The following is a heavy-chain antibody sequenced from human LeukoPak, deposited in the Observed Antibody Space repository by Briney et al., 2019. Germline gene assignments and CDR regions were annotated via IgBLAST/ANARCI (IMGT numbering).Heavy chain of an antibody. Sequence: PGGSLRLSCAASGFTFSSYAMTWVRQAPGKGLEWVSAISGSGSTTYYADSVKGRFTISRDNSKNTLYLQMNSLRAEDTAVYYCAKDPYSGYDSPDWYFDLWGRGTLVTVSS. J-gene: IGHJ2*01. CDR2: ISGSGSTT. CDR1: GFTFSSYA. V-gene: IGHV3-23*01. CDR3: AKDPYSGYDSPDWYFDL. D-gene: IGHD5-12*01.